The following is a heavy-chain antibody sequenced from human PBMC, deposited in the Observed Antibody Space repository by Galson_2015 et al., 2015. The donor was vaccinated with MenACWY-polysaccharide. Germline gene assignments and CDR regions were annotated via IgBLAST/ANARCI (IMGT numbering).Heavy chain of an antibody. D-gene: IGHD6-13*01. Sequence: ETLSLTCTVSGGSLNTYYWAWIRQSPGRGLEWIGHINKSGTTVYNSSLKTRVTMSADTSRNQFSLTLTSVTAADTAIYYCARLRGGMAAHNWFDPWGQGILVTVSP. CDR2: INKSGTT. CDR3: ARLRGGMAAHNWFDP. CDR1: GGSLNTYY. J-gene: IGHJ5*02. V-gene: IGHV4-59*01.